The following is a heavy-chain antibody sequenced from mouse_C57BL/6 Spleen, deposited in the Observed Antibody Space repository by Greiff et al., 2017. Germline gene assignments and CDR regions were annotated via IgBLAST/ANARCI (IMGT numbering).Heavy chain of an antibody. V-gene: IGHV5-9*01. CDR2: ISGGGGNT. J-gene: IGHJ4*01. CDR1: GFTFSSYT. D-gene: IGHD1-1*01. Sequence: VMLVESGGGLVKPGGSLKLSCAASGFTFSSYTMSWVRQTPEKRLEWVATISGGGGNTYYPDSVKGRFTISRDNAKNTLYLQMSSLRSEDTALYYCARLLNYYGAGMDYWGQGTSVTVSS. CDR3: ARLLNYYGAGMDY.